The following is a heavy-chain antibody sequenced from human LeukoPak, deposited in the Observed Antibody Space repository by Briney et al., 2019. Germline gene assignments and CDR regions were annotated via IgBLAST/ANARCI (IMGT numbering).Heavy chain of an antibody. CDR2: ISYDGSNK. Sequence: GGSLRLSCAASGFTFSSYAMHWVRQGPGKGLEWVAVISYDGSNKYYADSVKGRFTISRDNSKNTLYLQMNSLRAEDTAVYYCARDIDSSGYYPDYWGQGTLVTVSS. V-gene: IGHV3-30*04. CDR3: ARDIDSSGYYPDY. D-gene: IGHD3-22*01. CDR1: GFTFSSYA. J-gene: IGHJ4*02.